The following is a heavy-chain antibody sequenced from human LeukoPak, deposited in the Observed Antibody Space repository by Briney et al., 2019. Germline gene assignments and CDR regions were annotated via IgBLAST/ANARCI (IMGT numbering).Heavy chain of an antibody. Sequence: PSETLSLTCTVSGGSISSYYWSWIRQPPGKGLEWIGYIYYSGSTNYNPSLKSRVTISVDTSKNQFSLKLRSVTAADTAVYYCARDGYNPVAFDIWGQGTVVTVSS. J-gene: IGHJ3*02. CDR1: GGSISSYY. CDR3: ARDGYNPVAFDI. V-gene: IGHV4-59*12. CDR2: IYYSGST. D-gene: IGHD5-24*01.